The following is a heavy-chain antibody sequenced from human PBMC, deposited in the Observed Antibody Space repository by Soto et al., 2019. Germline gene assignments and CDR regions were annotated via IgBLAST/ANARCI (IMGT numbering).Heavy chain of an antibody. V-gene: IGHV4-31*03. D-gene: IGHD3-16*01. CDR2: IYYSGST. CDR3: ARDAFPRGMDV. J-gene: IGHJ6*02. Sequence: SETLSLTCTVSGGSISSGDYYWSWIRQHPGKGLEWIGYIYYSGSTYYNPSLKSRVTISVDTSKNQFSLKLSSVTAADTAVYYCARDAFPRGMDVWGQGTTVTVSS. CDR1: GGSISSGDYY.